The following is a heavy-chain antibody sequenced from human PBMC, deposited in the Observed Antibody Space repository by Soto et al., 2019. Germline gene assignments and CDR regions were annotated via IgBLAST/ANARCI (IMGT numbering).Heavy chain of an antibody. CDR2: ISYDGSNK. CDR1: GFTFSSYG. Sequence: GGSLRLSCAASGFTFSSYGMHWVRQAPGKGLEWVAVISYDGSNKYYADSVKGRFTISRDNSKNTLYLQMNSLRAEDTAVYYCAKGQLWTQGNYYYYGMDVWGQGTTVTVYS. CDR3: AKGQLWTQGNYYYYGMDV. J-gene: IGHJ6*02. V-gene: IGHV3-30*18. D-gene: IGHD5-18*01.